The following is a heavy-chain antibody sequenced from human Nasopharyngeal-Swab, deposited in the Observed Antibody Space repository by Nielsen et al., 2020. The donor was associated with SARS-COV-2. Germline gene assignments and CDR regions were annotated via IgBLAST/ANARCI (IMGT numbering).Heavy chain of an antibody. CDR3: ARMIVGAPRWFDP. Sequence: SETLSLTCTVSGGSISNYYWSWIRQPPGKGLEWIGYISYTGSTNYNPSLKSRVTISVDTSKNQFSLKLSSVTAADTAVYYCARMIVGAPRWFDPWGQGTLVTVSS. D-gene: IGHD1-26*01. V-gene: IGHV4-59*12. J-gene: IGHJ5*02. CDR1: GGSISNYY. CDR2: ISYTGST.